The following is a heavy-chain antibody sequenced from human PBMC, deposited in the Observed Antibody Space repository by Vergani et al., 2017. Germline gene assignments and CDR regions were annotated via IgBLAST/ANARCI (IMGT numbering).Heavy chain of an antibody. J-gene: IGHJ6*03. CDR1: GGPISSGDHC. CDR3: ARVNTQVPATSHCYYMDV. D-gene: IGHD6-25*01. Sequence: QVQLQESGPGVVKPSQTLSLLLAVFGGPISSGDHCWASIRQRPGKGLEWIGYIFYSGTTYDNPSPRSRLTITVDTSQNQLSLKLRSVTAADTDVYYCARVNTQVPATSHCYYMDVWGKGTTVVVSS. CDR2: IFYSGTT. V-gene: IGHV4-31*11.